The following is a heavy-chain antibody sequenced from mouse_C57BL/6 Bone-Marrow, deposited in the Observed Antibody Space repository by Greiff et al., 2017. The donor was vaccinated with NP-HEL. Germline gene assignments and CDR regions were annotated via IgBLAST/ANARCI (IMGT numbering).Heavy chain of an antibody. CDR2: INPSSGYT. CDR3: AKGTVVAEGYYAMDY. V-gene: IGHV1-7*01. J-gene: IGHJ4*01. CDR1: GYTFTSYW. Sequence: QVQLQQSGAELAKPGASVKLSCKASGYTFTSYWMHWVKQRPGQGLEWIGYINPSSGYTKYNQKFKDKATLTADKSSSTAYMQLSSLTYADSAVYYCAKGTVVAEGYYAMDYWGQGTSVTVSS. D-gene: IGHD1-1*01.